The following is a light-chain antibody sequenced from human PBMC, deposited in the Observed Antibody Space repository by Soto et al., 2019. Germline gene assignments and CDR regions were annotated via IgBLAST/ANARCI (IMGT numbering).Light chain of an antibody. Sequence: EIVLAQSPGPLSLSPGERATLSCRASQTVSSSYLAWYQQKPGQAPRLLIYGVYTRAPGIPARFSGSGSGTEFTLTISSLQSEDFAEYHCQQYNNWPQTFGQGTKVDIK. J-gene: IGKJ1*01. CDR2: GVY. CDR3: QQYNNWPQT. V-gene: IGKV3D-15*01. CDR1: QTVSSSY.